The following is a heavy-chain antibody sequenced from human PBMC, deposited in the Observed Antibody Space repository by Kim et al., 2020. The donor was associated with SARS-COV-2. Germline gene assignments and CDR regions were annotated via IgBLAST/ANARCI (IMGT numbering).Heavy chain of an antibody. J-gene: IGHJ5*02. CDR3: AKEPTAMVP. V-gene: IGHV3-30*18. Sequence: GGSLRLSCAASGFTFSSYGMHWVRQAPGKGLEWVAVISYDGSNKYYADSVKGRFTISRDNSKNTLYLQMNSLRAEDTAVYYCAKEPTAMVPWGQGTLVTVSS. CDR1: GFTFSSYG. CDR2: ISYDGSNK. D-gene: IGHD5-18*01.